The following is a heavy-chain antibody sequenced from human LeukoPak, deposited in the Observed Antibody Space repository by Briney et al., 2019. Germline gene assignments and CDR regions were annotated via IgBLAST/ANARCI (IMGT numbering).Heavy chain of an antibody. CDR2: IWYDGSNK. J-gene: IGHJ6*03. CDR1: GFTFSSYG. D-gene: IGHD6-13*01. Sequence: GGSLRLSCAASGFTFSSYGMHWVRQAPGKGLEWVAVIWYDGSNKYYADSVKGRFTISRDNSKNTLYLQMSSLRAEDTAVYYCAKGGAAAGKNYYYYYMDVWGKGTTVTVSS. CDR3: AKGGAAAGKNYYYYYMDV. V-gene: IGHV3-33*06.